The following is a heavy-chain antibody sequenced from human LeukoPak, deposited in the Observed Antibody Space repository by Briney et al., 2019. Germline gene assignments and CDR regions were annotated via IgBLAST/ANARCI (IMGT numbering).Heavy chain of an antibody. V-gene: IGHV3-30-3*01. Sequence: GSLRLSCAASGFTFSSYAMHWVRQAPGKGLEWVAVISYDGSNKYYADSVKGRFTISRDNSKNTLYLQMNSLRAEDTAVYYCASIVVEDNWFDPWGQGTLVTVSS. CDR2: ISYDGSNK. CDR1: GFTFSSYA. D-gene: IGHD2-15*01. J-gene: IGHJ5*02. CDR3: ASIVVEDNWFDP.